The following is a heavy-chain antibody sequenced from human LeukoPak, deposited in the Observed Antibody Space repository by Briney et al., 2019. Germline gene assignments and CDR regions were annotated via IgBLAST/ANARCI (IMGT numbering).Heavy chain of an antibody. V-gene: IGHV3-23*01. D-gene: IGHD6-19*01. CDR2: ISGSGGST. CDR3: AKDLRVFGSGWYYFDY. J-gene: IGHJ4*02. CDR1: GFTFSSYG. Sequence: GGSLRLSCVASGFTFSSYGMTWVRQAPGKGPEWVSAISGSGGSTYYADSVKGRFTISRDNSKNTLYLQMNSLRAEDTAVYYCAKDLRVFGSGWYYFDYWGQGTLVTVSS.